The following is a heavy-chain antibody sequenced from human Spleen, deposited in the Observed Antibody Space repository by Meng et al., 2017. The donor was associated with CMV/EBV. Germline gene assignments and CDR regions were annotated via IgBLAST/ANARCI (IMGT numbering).Heavy chain of an antibody. CDR1: GDSISNYF. D-gene: IGHD3-16*01. V-gene: IGHV4-59*01. Sequence: GSLRLSCSVSGDSISNYFWSWIRQPPGKGLEWIGYIYLSGNTNYTPSLSSRVTISVNSSKNHLSLRLRSVTAADTAGYYCAATLRLDHGLDVWGQGTTVTVSS. CDR3: AATLRLDHGLDV. J-gene: IGHJ6*02. CDR2: IYLSGNT.